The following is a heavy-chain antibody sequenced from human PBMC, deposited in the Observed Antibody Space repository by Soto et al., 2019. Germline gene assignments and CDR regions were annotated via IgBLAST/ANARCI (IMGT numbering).Heavy chain of an antibody. V-gene: IGHV1-18*01. CDR1: GYTFSNYG. Sequence: QVQLVQSGGEVKRPGASVKVSWKTSGYTFSNYGITWARQAPGQPLEWLGWISLYSDGTHYAHKVPDRVSMTTDTSTTPASMELRSLRSDAPAVYYCARVVPGAEAWFGPWGQGTLVTVSS. D-gene: IGHD2-2*01. CDR2: ISLYSDGT. J-gene: IGHJ5*02. CDR3: ARVVPGAEAWFGP.